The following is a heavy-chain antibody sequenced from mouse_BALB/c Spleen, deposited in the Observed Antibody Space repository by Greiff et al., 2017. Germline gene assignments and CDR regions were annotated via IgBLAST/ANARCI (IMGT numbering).Heavy chain of an antibody. CDR1: GFTFTSYW. Sequence: QVQLLQPGAELVKPGASVKLSCTASGFTFTSYWMHWVKQRPGQGLEWIGEINPSNGRTNYNEKFTSKATLTVDKSSSTAYMQLSSLTSEDAAVYDGARSGYFDYWGEGTTLTVSA. J-gene: IGHJ2*01. D-gene: IGHD3-1*01. CDR3: ARSGYFDY. V-gene: IGHV1S81*02. CDR2: INPSNGRT.